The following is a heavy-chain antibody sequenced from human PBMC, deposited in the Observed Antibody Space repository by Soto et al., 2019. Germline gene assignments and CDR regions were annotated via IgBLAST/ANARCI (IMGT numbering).Heavy chain of an antibody. CDR3: AHKGGRGAGMDV. CDR1: GFSLTTNGVG. V-gene: IGHV2-5*02. CDR2: MYWDGDE. D-gene: IGHD2-15*01. Sequence: QITLKESGPTLVNPTQTLTLTCIFSGFSLTTNGVGVAWIRQPPGKALEWLALMYWDGDERYSPFLKSRLTITKGTSENQVGLTLTNMDPVDTGTYYCAHKGGRGAGMDVWGQGTTVTVSS. J-gene: IGHJ6*02.